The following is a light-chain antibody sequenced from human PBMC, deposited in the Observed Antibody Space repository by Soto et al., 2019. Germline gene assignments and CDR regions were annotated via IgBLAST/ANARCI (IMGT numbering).Light chain of an antibody. V-gene: IGKV1-33*01. CDR1: QDVSNY. CDR2: DAS. CDR3: QQYSNLIT. Sequence: DIQITQSQSSLSASVGDRVTITCQASQDVSNYLNWYQQKLGKAPKLLIYDASNLETGVPSRFSGSGSGTYFSFTISSLQPEDFATYYCQQYSNLITFGQGTRLEI. J-gene: IGKJ5*01.